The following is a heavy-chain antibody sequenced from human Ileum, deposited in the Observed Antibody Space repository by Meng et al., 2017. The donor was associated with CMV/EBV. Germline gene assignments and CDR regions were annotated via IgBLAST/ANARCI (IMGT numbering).Heavy chain of an antibody. CDR1: GGSISSYY. Sequence: SETLSLTCTVSGGSISSYYWSWIRQLPGKGLEWIGYIYYSGSTNYNPSLKSRVTISVDTSKNQFSLKLSSVTAADTAVYYCARDVSGSCGRIYYYYGMDVWGQGTTVTVSS. CDR3: ARDVSGSCGRIYYYYGMDV. V-gene: IGHV4-59*01. D-gene: IGHD1-26*01. CDR2: IYYSGST. J-gene: IGHJ6*02.